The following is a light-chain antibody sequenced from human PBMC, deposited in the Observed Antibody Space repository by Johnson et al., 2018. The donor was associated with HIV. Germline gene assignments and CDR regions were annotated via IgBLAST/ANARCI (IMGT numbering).Light chain of an antibody. V-gene: IGLV1-51*01. J-gene: IGLJ1*01. CDR3: GTWDSSLSAFNYV. Sequence: QSVLTQPPSVSAAPGQKVTISCSGSSSNIGNNYVSWYQQLPGTVPKLLIYDNNKRPSGIPDRFSGSKSGTSATLGITGLQTGDEADYYCGTWDSSLSAFNYVVGTVTKVTVL. CDR2: DNN. CDR1: SSNIGNNY.